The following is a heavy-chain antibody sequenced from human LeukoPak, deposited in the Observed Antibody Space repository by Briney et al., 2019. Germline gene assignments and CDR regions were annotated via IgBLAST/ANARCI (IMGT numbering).Heavy chain of an antibody. CDR2: INHNSGDT. V-gene: IGHV1-2*02. CDR1: GYTFTGFH. D-gene: IGHD3-16*01. J-gene: IGHJ4*02. Sequence: ASVKVPCKASGYTFTGFHIHWVRQAPGQGLEYMGWINHNSGDTNYAQKFQGRVTMTRDTSISTAYMELSSLRFDDTAVYYCTTSPGDPFDYWGQGTLVTVSS. CDR3: TTSPGDPFDY.